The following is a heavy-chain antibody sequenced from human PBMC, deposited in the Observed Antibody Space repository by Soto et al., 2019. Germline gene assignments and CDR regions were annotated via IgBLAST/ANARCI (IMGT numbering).Heavy chain of an antibody. J-gene: IGHJ4*02. CDR1: GFTFSSYA. CDR2: IWCYGSKI. CDR3: ARGARSSWFY. V-gene: IGHV3-30*02. Sequence: GGSLRLSCAASGFTFSSYAMHWVRQATGKGLEWVASIWCYGSKIYYADSVKGRFTISRDNAKNTVYLQMNSLRAEDTAVYYCARGARSSWFYWGQGTLVTVSS. D-gene: IGHD6-6*01.